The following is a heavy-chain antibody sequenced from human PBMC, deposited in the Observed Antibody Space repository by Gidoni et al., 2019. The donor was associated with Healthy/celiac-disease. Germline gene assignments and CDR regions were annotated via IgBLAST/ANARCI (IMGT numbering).Heavy chain of an antibody. D-gene: IGHD2-21*01. V-gene: IGHV4-31*03. J-gene: IGHJ3*02. CDR2: IYYSGST. CDR1: GHSLSRGGYY. CDR3: VRGFVVVLAPVAFDI. Sequence: QVQLQESGPGLVKPSQTLSLTCTVSGHSLSRGGYYWSWIRQCPGKGLKWIGYIYYSGSTYYTPSLKSRVTISVDTSMNQFSLKLSSVTAADTAVYYCVRGFVVVLAPVAFDIWGQGTMVTVSS.